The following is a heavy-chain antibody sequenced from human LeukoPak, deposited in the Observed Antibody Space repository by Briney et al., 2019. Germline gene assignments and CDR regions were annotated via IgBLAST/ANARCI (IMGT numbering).Heavy chain of an antibody. D-gene: IGHD2-21*01. CDR1: GGSISSYY. J-gene: IGHJ5*02. CDR3: ARGISISRFDP. V-gene: IGHV4-4*09. CDR2: IYISGST. Sequence: SETLSLTCTVSGGSISSYYWSWIRQPPGKGLEWIGYIYISGSTNYNTSLKSRVTISGDTSKNQFSLKLSSVTAADTAVYYCARGISISRFDPWGQGTLVTVSS.